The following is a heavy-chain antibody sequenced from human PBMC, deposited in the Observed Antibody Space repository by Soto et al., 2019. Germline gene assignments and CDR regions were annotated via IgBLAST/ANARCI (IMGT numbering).Heavy chain of an antibody. D-gene: IGHD3-3*01. V-gene: IGHV3-33*01. Sequence: QVQLVESGGGVVQPGRSLRLSCAASGFTFSSYGMHWVRQAPGKGLEWVAVIWYDGSNKYYADSVKGRFTISRDNSKNTLYLQMNSLRAEDTAVYYCARGPYYDFWSGPYYCDYWGQGTLVTVSS. CDR2: IWYDGSNK. CDR1: GFTFSSYG. J-gene: IGHJ4*02. CDR3: ARGPYYDFWSGPYYCDY.